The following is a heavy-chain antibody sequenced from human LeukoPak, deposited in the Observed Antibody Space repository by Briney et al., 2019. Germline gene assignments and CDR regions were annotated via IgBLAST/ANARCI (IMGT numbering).Heavy chain of an antibody. J-gene: IGHJ4*02. D-gene: IGHD4-17*01. CDR3: TTWFDY. CDR1: GFTFSSHY. CDR2: IYSGCNT. V-gene: IGHV3-66*01. Sequence: GGSLRLSCAASGFTFSSHYMSWVRQAPGKGLEWLSVIYSGCNTNYADSVKGRFTISRDNTKNTLYLQMNSLKADDTAVYYCTTWFDYWGQGTLVTVSS.